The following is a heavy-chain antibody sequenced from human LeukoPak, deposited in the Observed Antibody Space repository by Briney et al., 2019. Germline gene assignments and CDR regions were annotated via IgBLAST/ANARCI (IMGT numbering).Heavy chain of an antibody. D-gene: IGHD6-13*01. CDR2: ISWNSGSI. V-gene: IGHV3-9*01. J-gene: IGHJ2*01. Sequence: PGGSLRLSCAASGFTFDDYAIHWVRQAPGKGLEWVSGISWNSGSIGYADSVEGRFTISRDNAKNSLYLQMNSLRAEDTALYYCAKDIQGSSWSYWYFDLWGRGTLVTVSS. CDR3: AKDIQGSSWSYWYFDL. CDR1: GFTFDDYA.